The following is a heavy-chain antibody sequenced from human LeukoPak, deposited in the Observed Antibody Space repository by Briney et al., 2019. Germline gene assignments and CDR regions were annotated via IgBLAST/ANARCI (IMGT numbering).Heavy chain of an antibody. J-gene: IGHJ4*02. D-gene: IGHD3-10*01. CDR2: ISTTGRT. V-gene: IGHV3-11*01. CDR3: GRGVRGSPVDY. CDR1: GFTFADYY. Sequence: PGGSLRLSCAGSGFTFADYYLSWIRRAPGKGLEWISDISTTGRTHYGDSVQGRFTISRDNAKNSLFLQMNSLRADDTGVYYCGRGVRGSPVDYWGQGTLLTVSS.